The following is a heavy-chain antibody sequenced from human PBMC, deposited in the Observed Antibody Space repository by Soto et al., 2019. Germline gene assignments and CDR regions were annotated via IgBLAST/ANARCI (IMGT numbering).Heavy chain of an antibody. D-gene: IGHD3-9*01. J-gene: IGHJ1*01. CDR2: INHSGST. CDR3: ARAGRTRVRYFDRGGGYFQH. Sequence: QVQLQQWGAGLLKPSETLSLTCAVYGGSFSGYYWSWIRQPPGKGLEWIGEINHSGSTNYNPSLKRRVTISVDTSKHQFSLKVSSVTAADTAVYYCARAGRTRVRYFDRGGGYFQHWGQGTLVTVSS. V-gene: IGHV4-34*01. CDR1: GGSFSGYY.